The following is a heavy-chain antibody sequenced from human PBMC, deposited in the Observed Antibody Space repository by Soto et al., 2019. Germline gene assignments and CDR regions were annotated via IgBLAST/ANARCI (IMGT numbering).Heavy chain of an antibody. D-gene: IGHD2-15*01. J-gene: IGHJ4*02. V-gene: IGHV3-53*02. Sequence: VRLVETGGGLIQSGGSLRRSCEASVFSVRSNYMSWVRQEPGKGLEWVAVIYSSGTIYYANSVKCRFTISRDIPKDPPYLQMTTLRGKDTAVYFCATDPFCQYSPDSSGFIHLGPATMGTVSS. CDR1: VFSVRSNY. CDR3: ATDPFCQYSPDSSGFIH. CDR2: IYSSGTI.